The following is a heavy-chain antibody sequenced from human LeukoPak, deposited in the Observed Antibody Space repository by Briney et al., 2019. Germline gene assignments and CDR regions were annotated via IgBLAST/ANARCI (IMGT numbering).Heavy chain of an antibody. J-gene: IGHJ3*02. CDR1: GFTFSSYV. CDR2: ISYDGSNE. CDR3: AKQSTMGYNWNDVSGAFDI. V-gene: IGHV3-30*04. D-gene: IGHD1-20*01. Sequence: PGGSLRLSCAASGFTFSSYVMHWVRQAPGKGLEWVAIISYDGSNEYYADSVKGRFTISRDNSKNTLYLQMNSLRAEDTAVYYCAKQSTMGYNWNDVSGAFDIWGQGTMVTVSS.